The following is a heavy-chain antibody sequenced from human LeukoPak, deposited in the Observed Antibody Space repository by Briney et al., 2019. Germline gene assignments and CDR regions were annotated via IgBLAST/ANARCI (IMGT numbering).Heavy chain of an antibody. J-gene: IGHJ4*02. CDR2: ISAYNGNT. CDR1: GYTFTDYY. Sequence: ASVKVSCRASGYTFTDYYINWVRQAPGQGLEWMGWISAYNGNTNYAQKLQGRVTMTTDTSTSTAYMELRSLRSDDTAVYYCARVHLPIYYYGSGSYCDYWGQGTLVTVSS. V-gene: IGHV1-18*04. D-gene: IGHD3-10*01. CDR3: ARVHLPIYYYGSGSYCDY.